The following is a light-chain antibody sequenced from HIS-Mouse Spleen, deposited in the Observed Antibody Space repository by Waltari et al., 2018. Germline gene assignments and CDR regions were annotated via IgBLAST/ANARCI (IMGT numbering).Light chain of an antibody. CDR2: LGS. V-gene: IGKV2-28*01. J-gene: IGKJ4*01. CDR1: QSLLHSNGYNY. Sequence: DFVMTQSPLSLPVTPGEPASISRRSSQSLLHSNGYNYLDWYLQKPGQPPQLLIYLGSNRASGVPDRFSGSGSGTDFTLKISRVEAEDVGVYYCMQALQTPRTFGGGTKVEIK. CDR3: MQALQTPRT.